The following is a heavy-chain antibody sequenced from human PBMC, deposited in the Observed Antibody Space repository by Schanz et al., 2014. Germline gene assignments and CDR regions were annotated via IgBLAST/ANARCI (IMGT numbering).Heavy chain of an antibody. J-gene: IGHJ5*02. Sequence: EVQLLESGGGLVQPGGSLRLSCAASGFTFSSYAMSWVRQAPGKALEWVSALSEGAGGTHYAGSVRGRFTISSDSSKNTLYRQMSSLRADDTAVYYCAKAADWPVTRFDPWGQGTLVTVSS. CDR3: AKAADWPVTRFDP. CDR1: GFTFSSYA. CDR2: LSEGAGGT. D-gene: IGHD3-9*01. V-gene: IGHV3-23*01.